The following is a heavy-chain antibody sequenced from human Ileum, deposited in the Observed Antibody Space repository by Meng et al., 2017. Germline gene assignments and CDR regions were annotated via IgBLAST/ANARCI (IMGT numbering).Heavy chain of an antibody. V-gene: IGHV4-34*01. CDR1: GGSLTDYY. D-gene: IGHD3-22*01. Sequence: QGQLQQWGGGLLQPSETLSLTCAVYGGSLTDYYWRWIRQTPGKGLEWIGEINHGGNTNYNPSLKSRVTISIDTSRDQFSLKLTSVTAADTAVYYCARVELRSDTRDSCGLDHWGQGTLVTASS. J-gene: IGHJ4*02. CDR3: ARVELRSDTRDSCGLDH. CDR2: INHGGNT.